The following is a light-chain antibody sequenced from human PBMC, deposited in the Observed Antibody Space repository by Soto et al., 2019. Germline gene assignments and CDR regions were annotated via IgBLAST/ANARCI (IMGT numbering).Light chain of an antibody. CDR3: TSYVGNDIWV. V-gene: IGLV2-8*01. Sequence: QSVLTQPPSASGSPGQSVTISCTGTSSDVGAYKYVSWYQQYPGKAPKLMIYEVTKRPSGVPDRFSGSKSGNTASLTVSGLQAEDEADYYCTSYVGNDIWVFGGGNKVTVL. CDR2: EVT. CDR1: SSDVGAYKY. J-gene: IGLJ3*02.